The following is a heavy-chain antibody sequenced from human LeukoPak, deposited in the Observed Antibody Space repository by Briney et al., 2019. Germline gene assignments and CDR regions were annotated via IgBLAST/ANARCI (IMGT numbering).Heavy chain of an antibody. V-gene: IGHV4-39*01. J-gene: IGHJ5*02. D-gene: IGHD3-3*02. Sequence: PSETLSLTCTVSGGSISSSSYYWGWIRQPRGKGLEWIGSIYYSGSTYYNPSLKSRVTISVDTSKNQFSLKLSSVTAADTAVYYCARRRSHFLNWFDPWAREPWSPSPQ. CDR1: GGSISSSSYY. CDR2: IYYSGST. CDR3: ARRRSHFLNWFDP.